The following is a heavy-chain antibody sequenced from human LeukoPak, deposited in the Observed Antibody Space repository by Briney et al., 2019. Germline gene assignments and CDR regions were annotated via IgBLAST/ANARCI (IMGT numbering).Heavy chain of an antibody. Sequence: GASVKVSCKASGYTFTGYYMHWVRQAPGQGLEWMGWINPNSGGTNYAQKFQGRVTMTRDTSISTAYMELSRLRSDDTAVYYCARGIVGRIPTVVRYDPWGQGTLVTVSS. CDR1: GYTFTGYY. CDR3: ARGIVGRIPTVVRYDP. J-gene: IGHJ5*02. CDR2: INPNSGGT. V-gene: IGHV1-2*02. D-gene: IGHD4-23*01.